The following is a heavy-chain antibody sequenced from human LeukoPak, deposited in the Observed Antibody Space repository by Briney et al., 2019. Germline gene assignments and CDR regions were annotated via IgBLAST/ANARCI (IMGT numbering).Heavy chain of an antibody. D-gene: IGHD3-22*01. CDR2: IYYSGST. Sequence: SETLSLTCTVSGGSVSSGSYYWSWIRQPPGKGLEWIGYIYYSGSTNYNPSLKSRVTISVDTSKKQFSLKLSSVTAADTAVYYCARAGAKYYYDSSAYYSTAFDIRGQGTMVTVSS. CDR3: ARAGAKYYYDSSAYYSTAFDI. J-gene: IGHJ3*02. CDR1: GGSVSSGSYY. V-gene: IGHV4-61*01.